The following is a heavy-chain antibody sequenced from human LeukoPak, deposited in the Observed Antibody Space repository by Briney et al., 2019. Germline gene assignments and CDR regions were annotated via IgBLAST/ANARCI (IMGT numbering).Heavy chain of an antibody. CDR2: INTDGSST. D-gene: IGHD7-27*01. V-gene: IGHV3-74*01. Sequence: GGSLRLSCAASGFTFSNYWMHWVRQAPGKGPVWVSIINTDGSSTYYADFVKGRFTISRDNAKDTLYLQMDSLRAEDTAVYYCVRGFKDLGDWGQGTLVTVSS. CDR3: VRGFKDLGD. CDR1: GFTFSNYW. J-gene: IGHJ4*02.